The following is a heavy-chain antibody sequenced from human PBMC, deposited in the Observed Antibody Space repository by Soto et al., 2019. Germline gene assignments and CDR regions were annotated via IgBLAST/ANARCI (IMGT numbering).Heavy chain of an antibody. CDR2: IYWDDDK. Sequence: QITLKESGPTLVKPTQTLTLTCTFSGFSLSTSGVGVGWIRQPPGKALEWLALIYWDDDKRYSPSLKSRLTITKHTSKNQVVLTMTNMDPVDTATYYCAHSLYDYVWGTNWFDPWGQGTLVTVSS. CDR3: AHSLYDYVWGTNWFDP. V-gene: IGHV2-5*02. CDR1: GFSLSTSGVG. D-gene: IGHD3-16*01. J-gene: IGHJ5*02.